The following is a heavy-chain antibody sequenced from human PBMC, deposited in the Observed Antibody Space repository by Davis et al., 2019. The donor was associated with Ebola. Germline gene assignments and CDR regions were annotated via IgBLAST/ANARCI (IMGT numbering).Heavy chain of an antibody. CDR1: GFTFSSYW. CDR2: IKQDGSEK. D-gene: IGHD6-19*01. CDR3: ARDSSSSGWLVPS. J-gene: IGHJ6*02. V-gene: IGHV3-7*01. Sequence: PGGSLRLSCAASGFTFSSYWMSWVRQAPGKGLEWVANIKQDGSEKYYVDSVKGRFTISRDNAKNSLYLQMNSLRAEDTAVYYCARDSSSSGWLVPSWGQGTTVTVSS.